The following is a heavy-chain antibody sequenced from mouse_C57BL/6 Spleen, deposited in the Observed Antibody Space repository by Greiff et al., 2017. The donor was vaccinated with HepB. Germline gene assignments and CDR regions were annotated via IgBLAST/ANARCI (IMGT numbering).Heavy chain of an antibody. Sequence: QVTLKVSGPGILQPSQTLSLTCSFSGFSLSTFGMGVGWIRQPSGKGLEWLAHIWWDDDKYYNPALKSRLTISKDTSKNQVFLKIANVDTADTATYYCTRASYYYGSSYGFAYWGQGTLVTVSA. D-gene: IGHD1-1*01. CDR1: GFSLSTFGMG. CDR2: IWWDDDK. CDR3: TRASYYYGSSYGFAY. J-gene: IGHJ3*01. V-gene: IGHV8-8*01.